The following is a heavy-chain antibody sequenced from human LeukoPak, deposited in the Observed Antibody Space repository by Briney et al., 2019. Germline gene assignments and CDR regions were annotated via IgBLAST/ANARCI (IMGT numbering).Heavy chain of an antibody. V-gene: IGHV1-18*01. D-gene: IGHD6-13*01. Sequence: ASVKVSCKASGYTFTSYGFSWVRQAPGQGLEWMEWISTYNGDTNYAQELQDRVTMTTDTSASTAYMELRSLRSDDTAVYYCARDQEFGIAAVKSWFDPWGQGTLVTVSS. CDR1: GYTFTSYG. CDR2: ISTYNGDT. CDR3: ARDQEFGIAAVKSWFDP. J-gene: IGHJ5*02.